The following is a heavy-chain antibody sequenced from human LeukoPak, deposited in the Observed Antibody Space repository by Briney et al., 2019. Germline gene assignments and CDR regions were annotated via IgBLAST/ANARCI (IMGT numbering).Heavy chain of an antibody. J-gene: IGHJ4*02. Sequence: GGSLRLSCAASGFTFSSYAMSWVRQVPGKGLEWVSVISGSGDNTYYADSVKGRFTISRDNSRNMLYLQMNSLRAEDTAVYYCAKWRYSNSGIDDYWGQGTLVTVSS. CDR1: GFTFSSYA. D-gene: IGHD6-6*01. CDR2: ISGSGDNT. CDR3: AKWRYSNSGIDDY. V-gene: IGHV3-23*01.